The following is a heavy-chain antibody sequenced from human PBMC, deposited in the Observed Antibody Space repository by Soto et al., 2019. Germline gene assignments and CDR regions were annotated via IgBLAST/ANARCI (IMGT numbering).Heavy chain of an antibody. CDR3: ARERPDYYYYYMDV. Sequence: GGSLRLSCAASGFTFSSYWMSWVRQAPGKGLEWVANIKQDGSEKYYVDSVKGRFTISRDNAKNSLYLQMNSLRAEDTAVYYCARERPDYYYYYMDVWGKGTTVTVSS. CDR1: GFTFSSYW. V-gene: IGHV3-7*01. CDR2: IKQDGSEK. D-gene: IGHD6-25*01. J-gene: IGHJ6*03.